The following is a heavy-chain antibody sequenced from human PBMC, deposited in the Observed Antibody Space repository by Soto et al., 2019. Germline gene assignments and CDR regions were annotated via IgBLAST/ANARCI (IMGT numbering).Heavy chain of an antibody. Sequence: GGSVRLSCAASCFTFSSYEMNWVRQSPGKGVESVSYIGINXNTIYFADSVKCRFTVSRDKAKKSLYLQMNSLRAEDTAVYYCVGDLVGAPTFDHGGQGTLVTVSS. J-gene: IGHJ4*02. V-gene: IGHV3-48*03. CDR2: IGINXNTI. CDR3: VGDLVGAPTFDH. CDR1: CFTFSSYE. D-gene: IGHD1-26*01.